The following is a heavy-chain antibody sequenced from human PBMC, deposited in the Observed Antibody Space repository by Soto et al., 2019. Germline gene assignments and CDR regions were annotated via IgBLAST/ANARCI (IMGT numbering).Heavy chain of an antibody. J-gene: IGHJ5*01. Sequence: ETLSLTCFISGGSFSNDYWTWIRQSPGEGLEWIGYIFHTGITDYNPSVKSRVTISIDKSRNLFSLNLTSVTAADTAVYYCARDRYFYDSRGYYRTLDSWGQGTLVTVSS. D-gene: IGHD3-22*01. CDR3: ARDRYFYDSRGYYRTLDS. V-gene: IGHV4-59*01. CDR1: GGSFSNDY. CDR2: IFHTGIT.